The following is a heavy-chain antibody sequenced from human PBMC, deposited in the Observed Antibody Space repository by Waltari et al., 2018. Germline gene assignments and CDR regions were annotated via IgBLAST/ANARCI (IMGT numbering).Heavy chain of an antibody. CDR3: ARDPGPIVGAPDY. CDR2: INPKNGDT. J-gene: IGHJ4*02. V-gene: IGHV1-2*02. D-gene: IGHD1-26*01. Sequence: QVQLVQSGTEVKKPGASVKVPCQASGYSFTDYHLHWVRQTPGQGLEGLGWINPKNGDTGYAQNFLGRVTMTRDTSINTVYMDLSGLRSDDTAVFYCARDPGPIVGAPDYWGQGTLVTVSS. CDR1: GYSFTDYH.